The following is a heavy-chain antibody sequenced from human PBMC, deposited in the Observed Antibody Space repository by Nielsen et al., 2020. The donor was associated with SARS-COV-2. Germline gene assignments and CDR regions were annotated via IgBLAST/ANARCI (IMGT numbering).Heavy chain of an antibody. CDR3: ARDLYYYDSSGYYP. V-gene: IGHV3-21*01. Sequence: GGSLRLSCAASGFTFTSQSMNWVRQAPGKGLEWVSSISSSSSYIYYADSVKGRFTISRDNAKNSLYLQMNSLRAEDTAVYYCARDLYYYDSSGYYPWGQGTLVTVSS. CDR2: ISSSSSYI. CDR1: GFTFTSQS. D-gene: IGHD3-22*01. J-gene: IGHJ5*02.